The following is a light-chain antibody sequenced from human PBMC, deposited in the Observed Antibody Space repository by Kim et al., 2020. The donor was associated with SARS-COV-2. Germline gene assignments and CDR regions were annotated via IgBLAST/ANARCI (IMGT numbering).Light chain of an antibody. J-gene: IGKJ2*01. CDR2: CAY. V-gene: IGKV3-20*01. Sequence: GERATLACRASQSISSEFLAWYQQITGETPRLLIFCAYNRAAGIPDRFSGGGSGTDFTLTITRLEPADYALYYSQQYTTSPPAYTCGPGTKLEI. CDR1: QSISSEF. CDR3: QQYTTSPPAYT.